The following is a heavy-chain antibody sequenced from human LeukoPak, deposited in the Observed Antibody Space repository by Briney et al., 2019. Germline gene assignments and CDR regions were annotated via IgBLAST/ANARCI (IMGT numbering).Heavy chain of an antibody. V-gene: IGHV3-23*01. Sequence: GGSLRLSCAASGFTFSNYAMSWDRQAPGNGLEWVSAISGSGDSTYYADSVKGRFTISRDSSMETLYLQMNSLRAEDTATYFCAKRLSFGVAIGDFDYWGQGTLVTVSS. CDR3: AKRLSFGVAIGDFDY. CDR1: GFTFSNYA. D-gene: IGHD3-3*01. J-gene: IGHJ4*02. CDR2: ISGSGDST.